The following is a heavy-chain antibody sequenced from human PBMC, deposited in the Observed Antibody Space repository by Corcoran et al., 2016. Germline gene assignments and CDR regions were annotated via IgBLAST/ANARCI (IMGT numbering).Heavy chain of an antibody. V-gene: IGHV3-15*07. CDR2: IKSKTDGGTT. Sequence: EVQLVESGGGLVKPGGSLRLSCAASGFTFSKAWMNWVRQAPGKGLEWVGRIKSKTDGGTTDSAAPVKGRFTISREDSKNTLYLQMNNLKTGDTGVYYCTAVYSIGGVWFGGPSFSVSVWGQGTTVTVSS. CDR1: GFTFSKAW. J-gene: IGHJ6*02. D-gene: IGHD3-10*01. CDR3: TAVYSIGGVWFGGPSFSVSV.